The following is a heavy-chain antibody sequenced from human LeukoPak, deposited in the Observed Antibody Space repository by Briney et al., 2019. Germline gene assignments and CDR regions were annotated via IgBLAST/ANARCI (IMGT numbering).Heavy chain of an antibody. J-gene: IGHJ4*02. CDR2: IKPDGSEK. Sequence: GGSLRLSCAASGFPFSRYWMSGFRQAPGKGLEWVANIKPDGSEKHYVDSVKGRFTFSRDNAKNSLYLQMNGLRAEDMAVYYCARLAAGSDYFDYWGQGTLVTVSS. V-gene: IGHV3-7*04. CDR1: GFPFSRYW. CDR3: ARLAAGSDYFDY. D-gene: IGHD6-13*01.